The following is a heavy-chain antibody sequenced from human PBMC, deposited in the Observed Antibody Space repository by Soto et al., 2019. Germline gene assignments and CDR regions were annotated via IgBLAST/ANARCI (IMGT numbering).Heavy chain of an antibody. Sequence: GGSLRLSCAASGFAFISYTMSWVLQAPGKGLEWVSAISSYGDNTYCPDSVRGRFTISRDNSKDTLYLQMSSLRAEDTALYYCANSWAPSSRDWYSHFYQWGQGTLVTVSS. CDR2: ISSYGDNT. CDR3: ANSWAPSSRDWYSHFYQ. V-gene: IGHV3-23*01. CDR1: GFAFISYT. D-gene: IGHD2-21*01. J-gene: IGHJ4*02.